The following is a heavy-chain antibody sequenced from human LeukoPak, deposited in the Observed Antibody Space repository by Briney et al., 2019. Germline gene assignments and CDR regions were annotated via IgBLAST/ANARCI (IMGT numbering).Heavy chain of an antibody. CDR1: GYRFTSYW. V-gene: IGHV5-51*01. Sequence: GESLQISCKGSGYRFTSYWIGWVRQMPGKGLEWMGIIYPGDSDTRYSPSFQGQVTISADKSISTAYLQWSSLKASDTAMYYCARVPYSYGYQGAFDIWGQGTMVTVSS. J-gene: IGHJ3*02. CDR2: IYPGDSDT. CDR3: ARVPYSYGYQGAFDI. D-gene: IGHD5-18*01.